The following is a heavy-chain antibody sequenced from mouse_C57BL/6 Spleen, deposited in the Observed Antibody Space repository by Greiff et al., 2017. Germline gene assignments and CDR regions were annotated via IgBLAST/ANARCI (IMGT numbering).Heavy chain of an antibody. CDR3: ARLGYDGLFAY. CDR2: IDPSDSYT. CDR1: GYTFTSYW. J-gene: IGHJ3*01. D-gene: IGHD2-2*01. V-gene: IGHV1-69*01. Sequence: VQLQQSGAELVMPGASVKLSCKASGYTFTSYWMHWVKQRPGQGLEWIGEIDPSDSYTNYNQKFKGKSTLTVDKSSSTAYMQLSSLTSEDSAVYYCARLGYDGLFAYWGQGTLVTVSA.